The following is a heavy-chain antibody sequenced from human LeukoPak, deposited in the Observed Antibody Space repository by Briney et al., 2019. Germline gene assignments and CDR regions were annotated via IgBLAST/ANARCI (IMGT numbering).Heavy chain of an antibody. CDR3: ARRSILLWFGELSLLPYFDY. Sequence: SETLSLTCAVYGGSFSGYYWSWIRQPPGKGLEWIGEINHSGSTNYNPSLKSQVTISVDMSKNQFSLKLSSVTAADTAVYYCARRSILLWFGELSLLPYFDYWGQGTLVTVSS. V-gene: IGHV4-34*01. CDR1: GGSFSGYY. D-gene: IGHD3-10*01. CDR2: INHSGST. J-gene: IGHJ4*02.